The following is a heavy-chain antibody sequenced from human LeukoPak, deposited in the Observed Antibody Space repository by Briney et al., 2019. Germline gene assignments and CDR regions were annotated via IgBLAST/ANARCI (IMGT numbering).Heavy chain of an antibody. Sequence: GGSLRLSCAASGFTFSGSAMHWVRQASGKGLEWVGRIRSKANSYATAYAASVKGRFTISRDDSKSTAYLQMNSLKTEDTAVYYCTSLIPGDSSSRDYWGQGTLVTVSS. CDR2: IRSKANSYAT. CDR1: GFTFSGSA. J-gene: IGHJ4*02. CDR3: TSLIPGDSSSRDY. V-gene: IGHV3-73*01. D-gene: IGHD6-13*01.